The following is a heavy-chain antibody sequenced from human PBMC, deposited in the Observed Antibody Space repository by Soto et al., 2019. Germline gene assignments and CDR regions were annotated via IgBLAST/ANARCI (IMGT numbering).Heavy chain of an antibody. Sequence: HVQLVQSEPEVKKPGASVKVSCKASGYTFRSYGINWVRQAPGQGLEWMGWISGYDGNTNYAQMFQGRVTLTTDTSTTTAYMELRSLRSDATAVYYCARGGSGSYIDYWGRGALVTVSS. CDR3: ARGGSGSYIDY. CDR2: ISGYDGNT. D-gene: IGHD3-22*01. CDR1: GYTFRSYG. J-gene: IGHJ4*02. V-gene: IGHV1-18*01.